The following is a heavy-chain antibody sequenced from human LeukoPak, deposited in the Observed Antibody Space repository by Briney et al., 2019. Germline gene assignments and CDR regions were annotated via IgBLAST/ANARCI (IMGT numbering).Heavy chain of an antibody. Sequence: PGGSLRLSCAASGFTFNSYGMSCARQAPGKGLEWVANIKQDGSEKYYVDTVKGRFTISIDNAKNSLYLHMNSLRAEDTAVYYCVRSSGPARGLFHSLGQGTMVTVSS. V-gene: IGHV3-7*05. CDR1: GFTFNSYG. CDR2: IKQDGSEK. CDR3: VRSSGPARGLFHS. J-gene: IGHJ5*02. D-gene: IGHD1-26*01.